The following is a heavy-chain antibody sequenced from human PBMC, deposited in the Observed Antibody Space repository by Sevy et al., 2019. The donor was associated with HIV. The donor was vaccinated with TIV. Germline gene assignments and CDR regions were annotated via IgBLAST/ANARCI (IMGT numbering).Heavy chain of an antibody. D-gene: IGHD3-3*01. CDR2: ITFSSNYI. V-gene: IGHV3-21*01. Sequence: GGSLRLSCAASGFTFSTYNMNWVRQAPGKGLEWVSSITFSSNYIYYADSVKGRFTISRDNAKNSLYLQMNSLRAEDTAVYYCAKGVYDFWSGRSDIFDIWGQGTMVTVSS. CDR1: GFTFSTYN. CDR3: AKGVYDFWSGRSDIFDI. J-gene: IGHJ3*02.